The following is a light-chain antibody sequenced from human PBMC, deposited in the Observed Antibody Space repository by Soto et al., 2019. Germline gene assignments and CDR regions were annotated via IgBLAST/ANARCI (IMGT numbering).Light chain of an antibody. Sequence: EIVMTQSPATLSVSPGERATLSCRASQSVSSNLAWYQQKPGQAPRLLIYGTSNRATGIPDRFSGSGSGTDFTLTISRLEPEDFAVYYCQQYDRSSWTFGQGTKVEIK. CDR3: QQYDRSSWT. V-gene: IGKV3-20*01. CDR1: QSVSSN. CDR2: GTS. J-gene: IGKJ1*01.